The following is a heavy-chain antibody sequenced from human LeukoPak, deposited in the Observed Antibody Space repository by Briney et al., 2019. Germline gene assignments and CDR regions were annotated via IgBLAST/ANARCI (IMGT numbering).Heavy chain of an antibody. CDR3: VRWDH. J-gene: IGHJ4*02. V-gene: IGHV3-48*03. Sequence: PGNGLYCFSYISSIVSTIYYADSVKRPFTISRDNAKSSLFLQMNSLRAEDTAVYYCVRWDHWGQGTLVTVSS. CDR2: ISSIVSTI.